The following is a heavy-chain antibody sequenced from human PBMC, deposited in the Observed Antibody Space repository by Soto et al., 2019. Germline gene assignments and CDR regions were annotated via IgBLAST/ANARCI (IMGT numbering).Heavy chain of an antibody. CDR2: INHSGST. V-gene: IGHV4-34*01. Sequence: SETLSLTCAVYGGSFSGYYWSWIRQPPGKGLEWIGEINHSGSTNYNPSLKSRVTISVDTSKNKFSLKLSSVTAADTAVYYCARVWAPRVYYDSGGYYFRYFGYWGQETLVTVSS. J-gene: IGHJ4*02. CDR1: GGSFSGYY. D-gene: IGHD3-22*01. CDR3: ARVWAPRVYYDSGGYYFRYFGY.